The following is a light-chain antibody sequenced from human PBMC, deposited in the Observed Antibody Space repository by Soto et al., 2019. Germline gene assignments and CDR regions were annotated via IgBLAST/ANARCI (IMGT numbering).Light chain of an antibody. V-gene: IGLV2-8*01. J-gene: IGLJ1*01. Sequence: QSALTQPPSASGSPGQSVTISCTGTSSDIGGYTYVSWYQHHPGKAPKLMIYEVSKRPSGVPDRFSGSKSGNTASLTVSRLQAEDEADYYCTSYAGSNSDVFGTGTKLTVL. CDR3: TSYAGSNSDV. CDR1: SSDIGGYTY. CDR2: EVS.